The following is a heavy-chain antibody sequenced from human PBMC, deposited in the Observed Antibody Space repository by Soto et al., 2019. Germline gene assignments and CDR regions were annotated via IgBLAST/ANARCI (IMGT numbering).Heavy chain of an antibody. CDR2: ISSSSSYI. Sequence: GGALRLSCAAPGFTFSSYNLNWGRPAPGKGLEWVSSISSSSSYIYYADSVKGRFTISRDNAKNSLYLQMNSLRAKDTAVYYCARDPRRLYYGDSGLFDYWGQGTLVTVSS. CDR3: ARDPRRLYYGDSGLFDY. CDR1: GFTFSSYN. J-gene: IGHJ4*02. D-gene: IGHD4-17*01. V-gene: IGHV3-21*01.